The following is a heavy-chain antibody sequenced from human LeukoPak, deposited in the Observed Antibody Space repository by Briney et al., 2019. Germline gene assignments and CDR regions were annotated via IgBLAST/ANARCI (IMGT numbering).Heavy chain of an antibody. J-gene: IGHJ4*02. CDR3: ARDPDLF. CDR1: GGSISSSS. V-gene: IGHV3-48*01. Sequence: ETLSLTCTVSGGSISSSSYYWGWIRQSPGKGLEWVSYISAGSSVIYYADSVKGRFTISRDNAKNSLYLQMNSLRAEDTAVYYCARDPDLFWGQGTLVTVSS. CDR2: ISAGSSVI.